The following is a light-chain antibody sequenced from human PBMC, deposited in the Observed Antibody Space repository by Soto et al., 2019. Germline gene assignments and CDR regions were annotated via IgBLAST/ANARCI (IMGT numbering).Light chain of an antibody. CDR1: SSDVGAYKY. CDR2: EVT. J-gene: IGLJ3*02. Sequence: QSALTQPPSASGSPGQSVTISCTGTSSDVGAYKYVSWYQQYPGKAPKLMIYEVTKRPSGVPDRFSGSKSGNTASLTVSGLQAEDAGDYYCTSYVGNDIWVFGGGTKVTVL. CDR3: TSYVGNDIWV. V-gene: IGLV2-8*01.